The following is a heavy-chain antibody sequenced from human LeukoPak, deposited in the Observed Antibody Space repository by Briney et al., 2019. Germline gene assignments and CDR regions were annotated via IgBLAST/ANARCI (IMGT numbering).Heavy chain of an antibody. CDR1: GYSFTSYW. J-gene: IGHJ4*02. CDR3: ARHSRRYYDSSGYRRGYFDY. Sequence: GESLKISCKGSGYSFTSYWIGWVRQMPGKGLEWMGIIYPGDSDTRYSPSFQGQVTISADKSISTAYLQWSSLKVSDTAMYYCARHSRRYYDSSGYRRGYFDYWGQGTLVTVSS. V-gene: IGHV5-51*01. D-gene: IGHD3-22*01. CDR2: IYPGDSDT.